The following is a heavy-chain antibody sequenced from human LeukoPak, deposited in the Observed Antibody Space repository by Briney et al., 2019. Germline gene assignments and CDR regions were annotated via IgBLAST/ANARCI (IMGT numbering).Heavy chain of an antibody. CDR1: GYSFTSYW. CDR3: ARWREDSDYDYFDY. CDR2: IDPSDSYT. J-gene: IGHJ4*02. D-gene: IGHD5-12*01. V-gene: IGHV5-10-1*01. Sequence: TGESLKISCKGSGYSFTSYWISWVRQMPGKGLEWMGRIDPSDSYTNYSPSFQGHVTISADKSISTAYLQWSSLKASDTAMYYCARWREDSDYDYFDYWGQGTLVTVSS.